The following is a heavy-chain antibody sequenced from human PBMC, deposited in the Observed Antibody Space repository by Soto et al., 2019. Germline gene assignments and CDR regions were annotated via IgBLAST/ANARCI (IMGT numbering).Heavy chain of an antibody. CDR1: GFTFSSYA. CDR2: ISGSGGST. J-gene: IGHJ4*02. CDR3: AKDLQLGYCSGGSCYSDY. Sequence: EVQLLESGGGLVQLGGSLRLSCAASGFTFSSYAMSWVRQAPGKGLEWVSAISGSGGSTYYADSVKGRFTISRDNSKNTLYLQMNSLRAEDTAVYYCAKDLQLGYCSGGSCYSDYWGQGTLVTVSS. V-gene: IGHV3-23*01. D-gene: IGHD2-15*01.